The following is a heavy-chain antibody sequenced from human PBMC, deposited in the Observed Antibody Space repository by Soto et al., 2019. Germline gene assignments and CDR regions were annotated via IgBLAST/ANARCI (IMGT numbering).Heavy chain of an antibody. V-gene: IGHV1-46*01. Sequence: ASVKVSCKASGYTFTSYYMHWVRQAPGQGLEWMGIINPSGGSTSYAQKFQGRVTMTRDTSTSTVYMELSSLRSEDTAVYYCARERHDSSGFKRPQYGMDVWGQGTTVTVSS. CDR3: ARERHDSSGFKRPQYGMDV. CDR2: INPSGGST. D-gene: IGHD3-22*01. CDR1: GYTFTSYY. J-gene: IGHJ6*02.